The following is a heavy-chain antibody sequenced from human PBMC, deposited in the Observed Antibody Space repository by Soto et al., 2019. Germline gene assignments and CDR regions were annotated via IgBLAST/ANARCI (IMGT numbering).Heavy chain of an antibody. J-gene: IGHJ4*02. CDR1: GDSVSNNGAT. D-gene: IGHD1-26*01. Sequence: PSQTLSLTCXICGDSVSNNGATWNWIRQSPSRGLEWLGRAYYRSRWQYDYATSVRSRITIIPDTSKNQFSLQLTSVTPEDTAVYYCARDPPDFNSGFDSWGQGSLVTVSS. V-gene: IGHV6-1*01. CDR2: AYYRSRWQY. CDR3: ARDPPDFNSGFDS.